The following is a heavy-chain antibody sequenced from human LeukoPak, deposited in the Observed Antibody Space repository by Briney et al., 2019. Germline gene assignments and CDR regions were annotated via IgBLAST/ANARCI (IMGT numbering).Heavy chain of an antibody. CDR3: ARRIVVVVAAKGDAFDI. CDR2: INHSGST. D-gene: IGHD2-15*01. CDR1: RDSISGYY. V-gene: IGHV4-34*01. Sequence: SETLSLTCTVSRDSISGYYWSWIRQPPGKGLEWIGEINHSGSTNYNPSLKSRVTISVDTSKNQFSLKLSSVTAADTAVYYCARRIVVVVAAKGDAFDIWGQGTMVTVSS. J-gene: IGHJ3*02.